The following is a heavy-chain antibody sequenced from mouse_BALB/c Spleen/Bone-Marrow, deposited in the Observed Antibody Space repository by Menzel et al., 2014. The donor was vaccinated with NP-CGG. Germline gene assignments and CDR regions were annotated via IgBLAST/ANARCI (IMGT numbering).Heavy chain of an antibody. J-gene: IGHJ3*01. V-gene: IGHV1S127*01. Sequence: VQLQQSGPQLVRPGASVKISCKASGYSLTSYWMHWVKQRPGQGLEWIGMIDPSDSETRLNQMFKDKATLTVDKSSSTAYMQLSSPTSEDSAVYYCASYGSSPAWFAYWGQGTLVTVSA. D-gene: IGHD1-1*01. CDR2: IDPSDSET. CDR1: GYSLTSYW. CDR3: ASYGSSPAWFAY.